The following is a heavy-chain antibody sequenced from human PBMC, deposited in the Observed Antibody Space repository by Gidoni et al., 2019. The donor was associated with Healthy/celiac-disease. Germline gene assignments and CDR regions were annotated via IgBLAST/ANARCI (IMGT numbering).Heavy chain of an antibody. J-gene: IGHJ6*02. CDR1: GYTFNSYG. CDR2: ISAYNGNT. V-gene: IGHV1-18*01. CDR3: ARDPAIFGVVTPDGMDV. Sequence: QVQLVQSGAEVKKPGASVKVSCKASGYTFNSYGISWVRQAPGQGLEWMGWISAYNGNTHYAQKLQGSVTMTTDTSTSTAYMELRSLRSDDTAVYYCARDPAIFGVVTPDGMDVWGQGTTVTVSS. D-gene: IGHD3-3*01.